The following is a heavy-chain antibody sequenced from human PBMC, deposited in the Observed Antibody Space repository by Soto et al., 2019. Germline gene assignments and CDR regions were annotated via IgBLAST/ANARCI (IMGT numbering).Heavy chain of an antibody. CDR1: GGSFSGYY. J-gene: IGHJ4*02. V-gene: IGHV4-34*01. D-gene: IGHD3-10*01. CDR2: INHSGST. CDR3: ARGGYGSGSYWGPQFDY. Sequence: SETLSLTCAVYGGSFSGYYWSWIRQPPGKGLEWIGEINHSGSTNYNPSLKSRVTISVDTSKNQFSLKLSSVTAADTAVYYCARGGYGSGSYWGPQFDYWGQGTLVTVSS.